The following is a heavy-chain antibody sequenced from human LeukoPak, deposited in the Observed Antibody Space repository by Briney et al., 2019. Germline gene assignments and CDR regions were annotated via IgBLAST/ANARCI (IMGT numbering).Heavy chain of an antibody. CDR3: AKRNTMVRGGPCFDY. V-gene: IGHV3-7*03. CDR2: INEGANVK. D-gene: IGHD3-10*01. J-gene: IGHJ4*02. Sequence: PGGSLRLSCAASGFTFSAYWMTWVRQAPGKGLEWLANINEGANVKFYVDSVKGRFIISRDNTKNSLYLQMSILRADDTAIYYCAKRNTMVRGGPCFDYWGQGLLVTVSS. CDR1: GFTFSAYW.